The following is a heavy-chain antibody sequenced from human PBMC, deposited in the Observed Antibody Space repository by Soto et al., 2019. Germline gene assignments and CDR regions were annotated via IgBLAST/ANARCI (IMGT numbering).Heavy chain of an antibody. CDR2: INHSGST. J-gene: IGHJ6*02. Sequence: TSETLSLTCAVYGGSFSGYYWSWIRQPPGKGLEWIGEINHSGSTNYNPSLKSRVTISVDTSKNQFSLKLSSVTAADTAVYDCARGRTTYVYYYYYYGMDVWGQGTTVT. V-gene: IGHV4-34*01. CDR3: ARGRTTYVYYYYYYGMDV. D-gene: IGHD4-17*01. CDR1: GGSFSGYY.